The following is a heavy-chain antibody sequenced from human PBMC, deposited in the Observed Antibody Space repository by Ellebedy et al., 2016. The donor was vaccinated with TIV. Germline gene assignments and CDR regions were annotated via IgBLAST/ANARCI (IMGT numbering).Heavy chain of an antibody. CDR3: ARHSGDNCDSGCYFYGMDV. CDR1: GYALTKNG. J-gene: IGHJ6*02. V-gene: IGHV1-18*01. CDR2: INPYNGNT. D-gene: IGHD2-15*01. Sequence: ASVKVSXXASGYALTKNGISWVRLAPGQGLEWMGWINPYNGNTNYAERFQGRVTMTTDTSTSTVFMDLRSLRSDDTAVYFCARHSGDNCDSGCYFYGMDVWGQGTTVTVSS.